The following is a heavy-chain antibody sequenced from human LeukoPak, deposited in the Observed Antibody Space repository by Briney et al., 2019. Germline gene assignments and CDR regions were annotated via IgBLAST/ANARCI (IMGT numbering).Heavy chain of an antibody. CDR2: ISYDGSNK. D-gene: IGHD6-6*01. J-gene: IGHJ4*02. V-gene: IGHV3-30*18. CDR3: AKKRALGEVEYSSSYFDY. CDR1: GFTFSSYG. Sequence: GGSLRLSCAASGFTFSSYGMHWVRQAPGKGLEWVAVISYDGSNKYYADSVKGRFTISRDNSKNTLYLQMNSLRAEDTAVYYCAKKRALGEVEYSSSYFDYWGQGTLVTASS.